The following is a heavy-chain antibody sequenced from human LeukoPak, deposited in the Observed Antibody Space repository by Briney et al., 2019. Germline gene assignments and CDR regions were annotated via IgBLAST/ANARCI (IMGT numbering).Heavy chain of an antibody. Sequence: SETLSLTCTVSGGSISGHYWSWIRQPPGKGLEWIGYIYYSGSTNYNPSLKSRVTMSVDTSKNQFSLTLNTVTAADTAVYYCARETYYYDSSGHRKLDYWGQGTLVTVSS. V-gene: IGHV4-59*08. D-gene: IGHD3-22*01. CDR2: IYYSGST. CDR1: GGSISGHY. CDR3: ARETYYYDSSGHRKLDY. J-gene: IGHJ4*02.